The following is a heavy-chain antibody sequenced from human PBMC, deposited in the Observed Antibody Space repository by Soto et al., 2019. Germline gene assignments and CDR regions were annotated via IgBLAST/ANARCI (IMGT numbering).Heavy chain of an antibody. J-gene: IGHJ4*02. Sequence: EVQLVESGGGLVKPGGSLRLSCAASGFTFSSYSMNWVRQAPGKGLEWVSSISSSSSYIYYADSVKGRFTISRDNAKNSLYLQMNSLRAEDTAVYYCARDKDIAAAGFDYWGQGTLVTVSS. CDR3: ARDKDIAAAGFDY. CDR2: ISSSSSYI. V-gene: IGHV3-21*01. CDR1: GFTFSSYS. D-gene: IGHD6-13*01.